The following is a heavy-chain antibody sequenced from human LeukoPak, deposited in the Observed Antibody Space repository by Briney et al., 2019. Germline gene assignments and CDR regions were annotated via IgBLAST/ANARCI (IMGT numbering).Heavy chain of an antibody. CDR2: ISTKTGNP. CDR3: ARAPDYFESSENGMDV. J-gene: IGHJ6*02. CDR1: GNTFSNYG. V-gene: IGHV7-4-1*02. Sequence: ASVKVSCKASGNTFSNYGMNWVRQAPGQGLEWIGWISTKTGNPMYAQGFTGRFVFSMDTSVSTAYLQISSLKAEDTAVYYCARAPDYFESSENGMDVWGQGTTVIVSS. D-gene: IGHD3-22*01.